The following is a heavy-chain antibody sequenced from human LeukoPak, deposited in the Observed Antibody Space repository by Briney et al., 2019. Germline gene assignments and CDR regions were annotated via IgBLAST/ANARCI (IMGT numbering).Heavy chain of an antibody. CDR3: AQDLSYIGLDN. CDR1: GFTFSSYG. V-gene: IGHV3-23*01. J-gene: IGHJ4*02. CDR2: FSASGST. Sequence: PGGSLRLSCAASGFTFSSYGMSWVRQAPGKGLEWVSAFSASGSTYYADSVKGRFTVSRDNSENMLYLQMNSLRAEDTAVYYCAQDLSYIGLDNWGQGTLVTVSS. D-gene: IGHD2-15*01.